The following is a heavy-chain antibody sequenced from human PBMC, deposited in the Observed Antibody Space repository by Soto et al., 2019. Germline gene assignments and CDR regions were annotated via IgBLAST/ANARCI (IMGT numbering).Heavy chain of an antibody. J-gene: IGHJ4*02. V-gene: IGHV4-59*02. Sequence: SETQSLTCTVCDGFVSSYCWSWIRQPPGKGLEWIGYIYYSGSTNYNPSLKSRVTISVDTSKNQFSLKLSSVTAADTAVYYCARRYGASFDYWGQGTLVTVSS. CDR2: IYYSGST. CDR3: ARRYGASFDY. D-gene: IGHD4-17*01. CDR1: DGFVSSYC.